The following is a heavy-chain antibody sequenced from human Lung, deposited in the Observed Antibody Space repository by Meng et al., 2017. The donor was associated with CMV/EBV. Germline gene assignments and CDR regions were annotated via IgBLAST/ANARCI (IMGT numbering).Heavy chain of an antibody. D-gene: IGHD1-26*01. J-gene: IGHJ4*02. V-gene: IGHV4-4*02. CDR2: IYRSGST. Sequence: SXTXSLXCAVPGVSISTDNWWSWVRQPPGKGLEWIGEIYRSGSTNYSPSLKSRVTISIDRSKNQFSLRLTSVTAADTAVYYCAKEWLDATTGQFDYWGQGTLVTVSS. CDR1: GVSISTDNW. CDR3: AKEWLDATTGQFDY.